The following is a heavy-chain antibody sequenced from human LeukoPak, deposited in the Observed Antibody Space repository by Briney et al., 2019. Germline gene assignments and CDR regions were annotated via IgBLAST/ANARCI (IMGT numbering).Heavy chain of an antibody. J-gene: IGHJ4*02. V-gene: IGHV3-23*01. Sequence: PGGSLRLSCAASGFTFSSYSMNWVRQAPGKGLEWVSGISGSSGNTYYADSMKGRFIISRDNSKNTLYLQMNSLRAEDTAVYYCAKAGSIRFDYWGQGILVTVSS. CDR2: ISGSSGNT. CDR1: GFTFSSYS. CDR3: AKAGSIRFDY. D-gene: IGHD1-26*01.